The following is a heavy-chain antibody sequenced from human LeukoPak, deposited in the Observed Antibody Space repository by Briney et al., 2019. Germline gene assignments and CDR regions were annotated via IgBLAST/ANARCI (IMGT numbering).Heavy chain of an antibody. D-gene: IGHD3-3*01. Sequence: PGGSLRLSCSASGFTFSSYAMHWVRQAPGKGLEYVSAISSNGGSTYYADSVKGRFTISRDNAKNSMYLQMNSLRAEDTAIYYCARLLYSTDFWGQGTLVTVSS. CDR2: ISSNGGST. CDR3: ARLLYSTDF. V-gene: IGHV3-64*04. J-gene: IGHJ1*01. CDR1: GFTFSSYA.